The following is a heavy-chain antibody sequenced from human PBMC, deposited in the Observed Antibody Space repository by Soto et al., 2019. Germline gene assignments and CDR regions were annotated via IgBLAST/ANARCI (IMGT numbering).Heavy chain of an antibody. D-gene: IGHD3-3*01. Sequence: ASVKVSCKASGYTFTSYGISWVRQAPGQGLEWMGWISAYNGNKNYAQKLQGRVTITTDTFTSTAFMELRSLRSDDTAVYYCARSEPHYDFWSGYYSWGQGTLVTVSS. CDR2: ISAYNGNK. J-gene: IGHJ4*02. CDR3: ARSEPHYDFWSGYYS. CDR1: GYTFTSYG. V-gene: IGHV1-18*01.